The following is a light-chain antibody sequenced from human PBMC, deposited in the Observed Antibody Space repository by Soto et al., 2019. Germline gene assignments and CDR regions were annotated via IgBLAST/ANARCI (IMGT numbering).Light chain of an antibody. CDR3: QQYYSTPRS. CDR2: WAS. CDR1: QNLLYSSDNKNY. J-gene: IGKJ3*01. Sequence: DIVMTQSPVSLAVSLGERATINCRSSQNLLYSSDNKNYLAWFQQKPGQPPKLLLYWASTRESGVPDRFTGSGSGTDFTLTISSLQAEDVAVYYCQQYYSTPRSFGPGTKVNIK. V-gene: IGKV4-1*01.